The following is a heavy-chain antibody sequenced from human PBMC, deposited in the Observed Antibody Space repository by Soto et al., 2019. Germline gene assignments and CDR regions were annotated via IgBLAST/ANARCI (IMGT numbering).Heavy chain of an antibody. J-gene: IGHJ4*02. CDR3: ARVQGGYFDWLLGGPLGD. V-gene: IGHV3-33*01. CDR1: GFTFSSYG. CDR2: IWYDGSNK. D-gene: IGHD3-9*01. Sequence: PGGSLRLSCAASGFTFSSYGMHWVRQAPGKGLEWVAVIWYDGSNKYYADSVKGRFTISRDNSKNTLYLQMNSLRAEDTAVYYCARVQGGYFDWLLGGPLGDWGQGTLVTFSS.